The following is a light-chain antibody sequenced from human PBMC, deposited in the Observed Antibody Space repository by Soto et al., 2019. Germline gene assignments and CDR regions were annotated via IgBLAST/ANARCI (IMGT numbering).Light chain of an antibody. CDR3: QQRSQWPPLT. V-gene: IGKV3-11*01. CDR2: DAS. J-gene: IGKJ4*01. Sequence: DIVMTQSPATLSVAPGERVTFSCRASQGVSRKLAWYQHKPGQAPRLLISDASERASGVPARFSGSGSGTDFTLTISSLEPEDFAVYYCQQRSQWPPLTFGGGTTVEIK. CDR1: QGVSRK.